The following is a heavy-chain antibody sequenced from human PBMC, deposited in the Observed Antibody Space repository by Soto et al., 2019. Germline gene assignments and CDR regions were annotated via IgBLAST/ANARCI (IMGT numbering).Heavy chain of an antibody. J-gene: IGHJ4*02. V-gene: IGHV4-59*01. CDR2: IFYSGST. CDR3: ARAYYYENDGYYYFDY. D-gene: IGHD3-22*01. Sequence: SETLSRTCIVSGVSMKSYYWTWIRQPPGKGLEWIGYIFYSGSTNYNPSLKSRVTISVDTSKNQFSLKLSSVMAADTAVYYCARAYYYENDGYYYFDYWGLGTLVTVSS. CDR1: GVSMKSYY.